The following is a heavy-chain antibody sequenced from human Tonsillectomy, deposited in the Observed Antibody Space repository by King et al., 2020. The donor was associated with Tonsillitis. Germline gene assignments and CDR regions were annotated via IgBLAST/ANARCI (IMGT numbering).Heavy chain of an antibody. J-gene: IGHJ4*02. CDR2: ISSSVSTI. V-gene: IGHV3-48*03. Sequence: VQLVESGGGLVQPGGSLRLSCAASGFTFSSYEMNWVRQAPGKGLEWVSYISSSVSTIYYADSVKGRFTISRDNAKNSLYLQMNSLRAEDTAVYYCARGALDYVWGSDKYYFDYWGQGTLVTVSS. CDR1: GFTFSSYE. D-gene: IGHD3-16*01. CDR3: ARGALDYVWGSDKYYFDY.